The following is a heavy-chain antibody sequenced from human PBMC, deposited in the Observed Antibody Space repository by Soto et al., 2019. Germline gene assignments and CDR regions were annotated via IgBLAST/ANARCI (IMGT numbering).Heavy chain of an antibody. Sequence: ASVKVSCKASGYTFTSYGISWVRQAPGQGLDWMGWISAYNGNTNYAQKLQGRVTMTTDTSTSTAYMELRSLRSDDTAVYYCARERGLSTIFGVVIRGFDPWGQGPLVTVSS. J-gene: IGHJ5*02. CDR1: GYTFTSYG. CDR3: ARERGLSTIFGVVIRGFDP. CDR2: ISAYNGNT. D-gene: IGHD3-3*01. V-gene: IGHV1-18*01.